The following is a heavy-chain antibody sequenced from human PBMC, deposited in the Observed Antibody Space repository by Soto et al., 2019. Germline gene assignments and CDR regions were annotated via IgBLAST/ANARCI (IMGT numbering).Heavy chain of an antibody. J-gene: IGHJ4*02. D-gene: IGHD6-13*01. Sequence: SETLSLTCTVSGGSISSYYWSWIRQPPGKGLEWIGYIYYSGSTNYNPSLKSRVTISVDTSKNQFSLKLSSVTAADTAVYYCARSASSSWYEDFDYWGQGTLVTVSS. CDR2: IYYSGST. V-gene: IGHV4-59*08. CDR3: ARSASSSWYEDFDY. CDR1: GGSISSYY.